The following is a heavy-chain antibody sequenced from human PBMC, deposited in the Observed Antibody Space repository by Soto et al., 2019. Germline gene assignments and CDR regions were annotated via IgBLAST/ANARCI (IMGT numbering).Heavy chain of an antibody. CDR1: GGSFSGYH. CDR2: ITHTGRP. D-gene: IGHD4-17*01. J-gene: IGHJ4*02. CDR3: ARIPGSDYSDPHDY. Sequence: SETLSLTCAVYGGSFSGYHWTWIRQPPGRGLDWIGEITHTGRPNYSPSLRSRVTISVDTSKDQFSLEMRSVTAADTAVYYCARIPGSDYSDPHDYWARGTLVTVSS. V-gene: IGHV4-34*01.